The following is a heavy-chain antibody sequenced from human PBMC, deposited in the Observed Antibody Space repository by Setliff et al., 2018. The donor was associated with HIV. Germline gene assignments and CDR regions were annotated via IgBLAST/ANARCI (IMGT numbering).Heavy chain of an antibody. V-gene: IGHV3-74*01. CDR1: GFTISGYW. CDR3: ARDLVAKDAFDI. D-gene: IGHD2-8*02. Sequence: LRLSCAASGFTISGYWIHWFRQAPGKGLVWVSRINSDATNTRYADPVRGRFTVSRDNARNTLFLQMNSLRVDDTAVYYCARDLVAKDAFDIWGHGTKVTVSS. CDR2: INSDATNT. J-gene: IGHJ3*02.